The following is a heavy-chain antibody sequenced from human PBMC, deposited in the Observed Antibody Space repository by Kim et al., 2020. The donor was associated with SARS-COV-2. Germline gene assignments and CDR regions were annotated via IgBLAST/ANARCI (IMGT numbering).Heavy chain of an antibody. V-gene: IGHV3-30*18. J-gene: IGHJ5*02. CDR2: ISYDGSNK. D-gene: IGHD3-10*01. CDR3: AKLPGGSGPSHFDP. Sequence: GGSLRLSCAASGFTFSSYGMHWVRQAPGKGLEWVAVISYDGSNKYYADSVKGRFTISRDNSKNTLYLQMNSLRAEDTAVYYCAKLPGGSGPSHFDPWGQGTLVTVSS. CDR1: GFTFSSYG.